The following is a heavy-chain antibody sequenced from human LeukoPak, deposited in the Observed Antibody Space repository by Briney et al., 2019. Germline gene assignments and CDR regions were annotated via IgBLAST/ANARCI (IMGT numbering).Heavy chain of an antibody. CDR2: IYYRGST. D-gene: IGHD5-12*01. CDR1: GGPLTSYY. CDR3: ARDRYSGYDGFGAFDI. V-gene: IGHV4-59*01. J-gene: IGHJ3*02. Sequence: PSETLSLTCADSGGPLTSYYWTWIRQPPGKGLEWIGFIYYRGSTNYNPSLESRVTISIDTSKNRFSLKLSSVTAADTAVYYCARDRYSGYDGFGAFDIWGQGTMVTVSS.